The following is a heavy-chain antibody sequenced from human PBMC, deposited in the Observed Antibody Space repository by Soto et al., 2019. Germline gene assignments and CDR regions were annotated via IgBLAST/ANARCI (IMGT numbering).Heavy chain of an antibody. CDR3: AHSWYCSGGSCYYTDFFDY. D-gene: IGHD2-15*01. Sequence: QITLKESGPTLVKPTQTLTLTCTFSGFSLSTSGVGVGWIRQPPGKALEWLALIYWDDYKRYSPSLKSELTITKEASKNQVVLTSTNLEPVDTATYYCAHSWYCSGGSCYYTDFFDYWGQGTLVTVSS. V-gene: IGHV2-5*02. CDR1: GFSLSTSGVG. CDR2: IYWDDYK. J-gene: IGHJ4*02.